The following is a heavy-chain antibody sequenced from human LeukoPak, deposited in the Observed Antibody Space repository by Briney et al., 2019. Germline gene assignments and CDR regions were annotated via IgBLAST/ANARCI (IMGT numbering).Heavy chain of an antibody. V-gene: IGHV3-33*01. CDR1: GFAFSSYG. Sequence: PGRSLRLSRAASGFAFSSYGMHWVRQAPGKGLEWVAVIWYDGSNKYYADSVKGRFTISRDNSKNTLYLQMNSLRAEDTAVYYCARDSDSAAELAYWGQGTLVTVSS. J-gene: IGHJ4*02. CDR3: ARDSDSAAELAY. CDR2: IWYDGSNK. D-gene: IGHD1-26*01.